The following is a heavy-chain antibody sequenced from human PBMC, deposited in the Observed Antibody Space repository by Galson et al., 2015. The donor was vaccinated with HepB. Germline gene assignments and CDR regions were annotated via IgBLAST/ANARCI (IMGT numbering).Heavy chain of an antibody. J-gene: IGHJ4*02. Sequence: SVKVSCKVSGHTLSEVSMHWVRQAPGKGLEWMGGFDPEDGETIYAQNFEGRVSMTEDTSTDTAYMELSSLRSDDTAVFYCVTDLDRGDQLEKWGQGTLVTVSS. V-gene: IGHV1-24*01. D-gene: IGHD1-1*01. CDR2: FDPEDGET. CDR1: GHTLSEVS. CDR3: VTDLDRGDQLEK.